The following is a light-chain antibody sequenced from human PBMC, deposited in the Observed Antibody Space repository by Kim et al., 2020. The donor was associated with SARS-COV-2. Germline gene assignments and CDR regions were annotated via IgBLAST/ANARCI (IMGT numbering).Light chain of an antibody. CDR1: TSDVGSYNY. CDR3: CSYAGSVV. Sequence: PGQAVAFTCTGTTSDVGSYNYVSWYQPRPGKAPQLLIYDVTKRPSGVPDRFSGSKSGNPASLTISGLQAEDEADYYCCSYAGSVVFGGGTQLTVL. J-gene: IGLJ2*01. CDR2: DVT. V-gene: IGLV2-11*01.